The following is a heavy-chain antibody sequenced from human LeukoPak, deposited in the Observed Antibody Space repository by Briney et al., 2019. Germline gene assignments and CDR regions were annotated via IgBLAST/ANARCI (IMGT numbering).Heavy chain of an antibody. J-gene: IGHJ4*02. CDR2: IYHSGST. Sequence: SETLSLTCTVSGYSISSGYYWGWIRQPPGKGLEWIGSIYHSGSTYYNPSLKSRVTISVDMSKNQFSLKLSSVTAADTAVYYCARVNFEYSSSAYFDYWGQGTLVTVSS. CDR1: GYSISSGYY. D-gene: IGHD6-6*01. CDR3: ARVNFEYSSSAYFDY. V-gene: IGHV4-38-2*02.